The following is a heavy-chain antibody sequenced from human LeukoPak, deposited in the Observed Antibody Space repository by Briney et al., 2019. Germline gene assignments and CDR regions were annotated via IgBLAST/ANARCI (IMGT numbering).Heavy chain of an antibody. CDR3: AKGGMIVVVTHFDY. CDR2: ISGSGGST. D-gene: IGHD3-22*01. CDR1: GFTFSNYA. Sequence: GGSLRLSCAASGFTFSNYAMSWVRQAPGKGLEWVSAISGSGGSTYYADSVKGRFTISRDNSKNTLYLQMNSLRAEDTAVYYCAKGGMIVVVTHFDYWGQGTLVTVSS. V-gene: IGHV3-23*01. J-gene: IGHJ4*02.